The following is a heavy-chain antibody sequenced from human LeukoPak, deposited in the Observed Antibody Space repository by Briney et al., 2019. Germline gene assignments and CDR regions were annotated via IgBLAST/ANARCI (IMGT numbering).Heavy chain of an antibody. Sequence: PSQTLFLTCTVSGGSISSGSNYWSWIRQPAGKGLEWIGRIYTTGSTNYNPSLKSRVTISVDASKNQLSLSLNFVTAADTAVYYCAGDDCSGGSCPHWFDPWGQGTLVTVSS. D-gene: IGHD2-15*01. J-gene: IGHJ5*02. CDR2: IYTTGST. CDR3: AGDDCSGGSCPHWFDP. CDR1: GGSISSGSNY. V-gene: IGHV4-61*02.